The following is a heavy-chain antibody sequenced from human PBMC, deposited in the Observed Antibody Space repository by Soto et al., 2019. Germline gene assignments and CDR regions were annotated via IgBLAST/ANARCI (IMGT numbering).Heavy chain of an antibody. J-gene: IGHJ6*03. V-gene: IGHV3-30-3*01. CDR3: AKGDIVVVFMDV. Sequence: GGSLRLSCAASGFTFSSYAMHWVRQAPGKGLEWVAVISYDGSNKYYADSVKGRFTISRDNSMNTLYLQMNSLRAGDTAVYYCAKGDIVVVFMDVWGKGTTVTVSS. CDR1: GFTFSSYA. D-gene: IGHD2-15*01. CDR2: ISYDGSNK.